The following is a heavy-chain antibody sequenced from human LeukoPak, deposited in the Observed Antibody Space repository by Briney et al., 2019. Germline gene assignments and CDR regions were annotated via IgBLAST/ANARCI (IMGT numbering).Heavy chain of an antibody. CDR3: ARGLGLRYPLDY. V-gene: IGHV3-64*01. CDR2: ISSNGGST. J-gene: IGHJ4*02. Sequence: GGSLRLSRAASGFTFSSYAIHWVRQAPGKGLEYVSAISSNGGSTYYANSVKGRFTISRDNSKNTLYLQMGSLRAEDMAVYYCARGLGLRYPLDYWSQGTLVTVSS. CDR1: GFTFSSYA. D-gene: IGHD5-12*01.